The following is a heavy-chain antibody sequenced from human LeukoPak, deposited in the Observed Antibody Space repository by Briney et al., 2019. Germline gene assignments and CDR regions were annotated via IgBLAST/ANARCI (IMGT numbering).Heavy chain of an antibody. V-gene: IGHV3-53*01. CDR2: IYSGGST. CDR1: GFTVSSNY. D-gene: IGHD3-3*01. Sequence: GGSLRLSCAASGFTVSSNYMSWVRQAPGKGLEWVSVIYSGGSTYYADSVKGRFTISRDNSKNTLYLQMNSLRAEDTAVYYCAVYDFWSGSYFDYLGQGTLVTVSS. J-gene: IGHJ4*02. CDR3: AVYDFWSGSYFDY.